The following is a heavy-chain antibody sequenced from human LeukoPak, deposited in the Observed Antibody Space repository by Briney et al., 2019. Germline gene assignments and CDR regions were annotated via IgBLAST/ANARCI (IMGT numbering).Heavy chain of an antibody. CDR3: ARPGITAFDI. CDR2: ISSSGSIT. V-gene: IGHV3-48*01. J-gene: IGHJ3*02. Sequence: GGSLRLSCVASGFTLSSHNINWVRQAPGKGLEWVSHISSSGSITYYGDSVKGRITISRDNAKNSVSLYMNSLRAEDSAVYYCARPGITAFDIWGQGTMVTGSS. D-gene: IGHD3-10*01. CDR1: GFTLSSHN.